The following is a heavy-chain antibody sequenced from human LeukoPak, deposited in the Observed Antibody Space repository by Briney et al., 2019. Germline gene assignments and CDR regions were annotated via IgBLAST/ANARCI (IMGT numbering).Heavy chain of an antibody. Sequence: ASVKVSCKASAYTFTTYYMHWVRQAPGQGPEWVGVINPSDGSTSYAQKFQGRVAMTRDTSTSTVYMDLSSLRSDDTAVYSCARHSLPGTTPFDLWGQGTLVTVSS. CDR2: INPSDGST. J-gene: IGHJ4*02. CDR3: ARHSLPGTTPFDL. V-gene: IGHV1-46*01. D-gene: IGHD1-1*01. CDR1: AYTFTTYY.